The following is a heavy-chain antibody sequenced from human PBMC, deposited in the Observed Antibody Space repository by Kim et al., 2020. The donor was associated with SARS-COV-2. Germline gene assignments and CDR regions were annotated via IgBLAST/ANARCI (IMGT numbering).Heavy chain of an antibody. J-gene: IGHJ4*02. CDR3: ARDRDYYGSGSYYKSWDY. Sequence: GGSLRLSCAASGFTFSDYYMSWIRQAPGKGLEWVSYISSSSSYTNYADSVKGRFTISRDNAKNSLYLQMNSLRAEDTAVYYCARDRDYYGSGSYYKSWDYWGQGTLVTVSS. CDR2: ISSSSSYT. D-gene: IGHD3-10*01. CDR1: GFTFSDYY. V-gene: IGHV3-11*06.